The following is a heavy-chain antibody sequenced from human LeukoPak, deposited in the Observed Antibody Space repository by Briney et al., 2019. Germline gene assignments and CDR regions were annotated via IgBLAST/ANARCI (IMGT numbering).Heavy chain of an antibody. CDR2: IYHSGST. J-gene: IGHJ3*02. CDR1: GYSISSGYY. D-gene: IGHD3-16*02. CDR3: ARHRWHNSLRAFDI. Sequence: PSETLSLTCTVSGYSISSGYYWGWIRQPPGKGLEWIGSIYHSGSTYYNPSLKGRVTISVDTSKNQFSLKLSSVTAADTAVYYCARHRWHNSLRAFDIWGQGTMVTVSS. V-gene: IGHV4-38-2*02.